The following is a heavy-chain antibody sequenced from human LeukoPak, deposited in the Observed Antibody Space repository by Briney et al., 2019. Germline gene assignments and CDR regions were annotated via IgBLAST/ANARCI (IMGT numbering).Heavy chain of an antibody. D-gene: IGHD3-3*01. J-gene: IGHJ5*02. V-gene: IGHV4-59*01. Sequence: SETLSLTCTVSGGSISSYYWSWIRQPPGKGLERIGYIYYSGSTNYNPSLKSRVTISVDMTKNQFSLKLSSVTAADTAVYYCARAHYDFWSGYYQGSWFDPWGQGTLVTVSS. CDR1: GGSISSYY. CDR2: IYYSGST. CDR3: ARAHYDFWSGYYQGSWFDP.